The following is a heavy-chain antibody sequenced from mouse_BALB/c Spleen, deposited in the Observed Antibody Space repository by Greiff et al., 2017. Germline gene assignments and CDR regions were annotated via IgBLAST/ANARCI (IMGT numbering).Heavy chain of an antibody. CDR3: ARGDDYDYDMDY. CDR1: GFTFSSYG. Sequence: EVKLVESGGGLVQPGGSLTLSCAASGFTFSSYGMSWVRQTPDKRLELVATINSNGGSTYYPDSVKGRFTISRDNAKNTLYLQMSSLKSEDTAMYYCARGDDYDYDMDYWGQGTSVTVSS. V-gene: IGHV5-6-3*01. D-gene: IGHD2-4*01. J-gene: IGHJ4*01. CDR2: INSNGGST.